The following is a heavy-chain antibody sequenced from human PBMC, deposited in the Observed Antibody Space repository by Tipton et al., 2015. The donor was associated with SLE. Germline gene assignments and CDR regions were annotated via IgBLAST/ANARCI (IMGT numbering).Heavy chain of an antibody. Sequence: TLSLTCAVYGGSFSGYYWSWIRQPPGKGLEWIGEINHSGSTNHNPSLKSRGTISVDTSKNQFSLKLSSVTAADTALYYCSRVNGVRGWFDPWGQGTLVTVSS. V-gene: IGHV4-34*01. J-gene: IGHJ5*02. CDR1: GGSFSGYY. CDR3: SRVNGVRGWFDP. D-gene: IGHD3-10*01. CDR2: INHSGST.